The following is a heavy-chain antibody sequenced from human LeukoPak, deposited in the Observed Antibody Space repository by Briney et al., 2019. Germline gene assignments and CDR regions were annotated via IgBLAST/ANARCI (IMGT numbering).Heavy chain of an antibody. CDR1: GDSISSYY. CDR3: ARQNPSSSWYPLFDY. Sequence: SETLSLTCTVSGDSISSYYWGWIRQPPGKGLEWIGSIYYSGSTYYNPSLKSRVTISVDTSKNQFSLTLSSVTAADTAVYYCARQNPSSSWYPLFDYWGQGTLVTVSS. CDR2: IYYSGST. V-gene: IGHV4-39*01. D-gene: IGHD6-13*01. J-gene: IGHJ4*02.